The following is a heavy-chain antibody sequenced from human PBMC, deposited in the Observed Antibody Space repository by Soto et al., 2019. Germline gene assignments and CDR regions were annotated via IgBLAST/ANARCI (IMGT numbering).Heavy chain of an antibody. D-gene: IGHD3-22*01. V-gene: IGHV1-69*06. CDR3: AREHDSSGYYGWFDP. CDR2: IVPISGKA. J-gene: IGHJ5*02. CDR1: GGTFSNNA. Sequence: QVKLVQSGAEVKKPGSSVRVSCKASGGTFSNNAVSWVRQAPGQGLEWMGNIVPISGKANFAQKFQGRVTITADKSTRTAYMELSSLKSEDTGVYYCAREHDSSGYYGWFDPWGQGTQVTVSP.